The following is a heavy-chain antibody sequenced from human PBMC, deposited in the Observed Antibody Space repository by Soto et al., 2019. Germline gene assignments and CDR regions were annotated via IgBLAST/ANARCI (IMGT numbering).Heavy chain of an antibody. D-gene: IGHD2-21*02. CDR3: ARGFRGCDADWFDP. Sequence: QVQLVQSGAEVKKPGASVKVSCKASGYTFTSYAMHWVRQAPGQRLEWMGWINAGNGNTKYSQKLQGRGTITRDTSASTAYMELSSLRSEDTAVYYCARGFRGCDADWFDPWGQGTLVTVSS. V-gene: IGHV1-3*01. CDR1: GYTFTSYA. CDR2: INAGNGNT. J-gene: IGHJ5*02.